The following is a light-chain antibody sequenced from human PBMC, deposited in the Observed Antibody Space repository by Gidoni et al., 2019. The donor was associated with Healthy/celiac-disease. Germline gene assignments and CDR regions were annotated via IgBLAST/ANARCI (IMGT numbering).Light chain of an antibody. J-gene: IGKJ2*01. CDR2: GAS. CDR1: QSVSSN. V-gene: IGKV3-15*01. CDR3: QQYNNWPPSYT. Sequence: ATLSCRASQSVSSNLAWYQQKPGQAPRLLIYGASTRATGIPARFSGSGSGTEFTLTISSLQSEDFAVYYCQQYNNWPPSYTFXQXTKLEIK.